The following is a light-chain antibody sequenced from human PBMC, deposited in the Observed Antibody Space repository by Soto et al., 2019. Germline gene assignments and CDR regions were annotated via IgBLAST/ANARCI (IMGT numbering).Light chain of an antibody. V-gene: IGKV3-20*01. CDR2: GAS. CDR3: PQYGSSPWT. CDR1: PSVSSSY. J-gene: IGKJ1*01. Sequence: EIVLTQSPGTLSLSPGERATLSCRASPSVSSSYLAWYQQKPGQAPRLLIYGASSRATGIPDRFSGSGSGTDFTLTTSRLEPEDFAVYYCPQYGSSPWTFGQGTKVEIK.